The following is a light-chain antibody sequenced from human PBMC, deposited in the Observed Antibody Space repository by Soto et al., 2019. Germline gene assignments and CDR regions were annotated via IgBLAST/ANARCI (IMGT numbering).Light chain of an antibody. Sequence: QSVLTQPPSASATPGQRVTISCSGSSSNIGSNAVNWYQQFPGTAPKLLIYSNNQRPSGVPDRFSGSKSGTSASLAISGLQSEDEADYYCAAWDDSLHAWVFGGGTKVTVL. J-gene: IGLJ3*02. CDR3: AAWDDSLHAWV. V-gene: IGLV1-44*01. CDR1: SSNIGSNA. CDR2: SNN.